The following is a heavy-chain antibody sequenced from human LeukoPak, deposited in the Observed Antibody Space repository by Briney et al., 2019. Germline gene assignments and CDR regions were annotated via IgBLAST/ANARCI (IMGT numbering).Heavy chain of an antibody. V-gene: IGHV4-38-2*02. CDR2: IYHSGGT. Sequence: SETLSLTSAVSRYSTTRGSYWGWFGQPPGKGREWIGSIYHSGGTYYNPSPKSRVTISVDTSKIQCSLKLSSVTAADTAVYYCARDRGYCSGGSCYSNVFDPWGQGTLVTVSS. J-gene: IGHJ5*02. CDR1: RYSTTRGSY. CDR3: ARDRGYCSGGSCYSNVFDP. D-gene: IGHD2-15*01.